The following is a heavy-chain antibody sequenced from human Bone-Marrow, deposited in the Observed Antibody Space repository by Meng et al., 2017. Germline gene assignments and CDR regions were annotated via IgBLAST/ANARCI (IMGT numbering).Heavy chain of an antibody. Sequence: VQLQQSGPGLVKHSQALSLTCDISGDSVSSNSAAWNWIRQSPSGGLEWLGRTYYRSKWYNDYAVSVRSRITINPDTSKNQFSLQLNSVTPEDTAVYYCARQEGAFDYWGQGTLVTVSS. J-gene: IGHJ4*02. CDR1: GDSVSSNSAA. CDR2: TYYRSKWYN. D-gene: IGHD3-16*01. CDR3: ARQEGAFDY. V-gene: IGHV6-1*01.